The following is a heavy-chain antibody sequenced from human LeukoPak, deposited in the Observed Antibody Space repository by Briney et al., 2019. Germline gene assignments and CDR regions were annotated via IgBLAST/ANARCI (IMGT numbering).Heavy chain of an antibody. V-gene: IGHV3-33*01. D-gene: IGHD2-15*01. J-gene: IGHJ3*02. CDR2: IWYDGSNK. Sequence: GGSLRLSCAASGFSFSAYGMHWVRQAPGKGLEWVAVIWYDGSNKYYADSVKGRFTISRDNSKNTLYLKMNSLRAEDTAVYYCARDREVVVVPGDAFDIWGQGTMVTVSS. CDR1: GFSFSAYG. CDR3: ARDREVVVVPGDAFDI.